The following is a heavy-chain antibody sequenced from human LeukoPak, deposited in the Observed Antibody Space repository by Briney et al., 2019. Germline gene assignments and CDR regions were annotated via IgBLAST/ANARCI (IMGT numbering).Heavy chain of an antibody. V-gene: IGHV3-74*01. J-gene: IGHJ4*02. CDR1: GFTFSNYW. D-gene: IGHD6-19*01. Sequence: QSGGSLRLSCAASGFTFSNYWMHWVRQAPGKGLVWVARMNSDGTTTNYADSMKGRFTISRDNAENTLFLQMNSLGAEDTAVYYCARAGWYRFDYWGQGTLVTVSS. CDR2: MNSDGTTT. CDR3: ARAGWYRFDY.